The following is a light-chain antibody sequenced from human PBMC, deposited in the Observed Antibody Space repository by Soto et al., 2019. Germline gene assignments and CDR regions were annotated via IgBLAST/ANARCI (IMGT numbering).Light chain of an antibody. J-gene: IGLJ2*01. Sequence: QSVLTQPPSASGTPGQRVTISCSGSNSNIGSNTVHWYQQFPGTAPKVLIYSNYQRPSGVPDRFSGSKSGTSASLAISGLQSEDEADYYCAAWDDRLSDLLFGGGTKVTVL. CDR2: SNY. CDR3: AAWDDRLSDLL. V-gene: IGLV1-44*01. CDR1: NSNIGSNT.